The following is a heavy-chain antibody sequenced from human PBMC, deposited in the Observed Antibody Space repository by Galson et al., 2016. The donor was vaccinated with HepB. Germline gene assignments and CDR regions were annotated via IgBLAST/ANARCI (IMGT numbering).Heavy chain of an antibody. CDR3: ARVGGAINDC. V-gene: IGHV3-48*02. D-gene: IGHD1-26*01. J-gene: IGHJ4*02. CDR2: ISGSSSTM. Sequence: SLRLSCAASGFTFSGYWMSWVRQAPGKGLEWVSYISGSSSTMYYAHSVKGRFTISRDNAKNSLYLQMNSLRDEDTDVYYCARVGGAINDCWGRGTLVTVSS. CDR1: GFTFSGYW.